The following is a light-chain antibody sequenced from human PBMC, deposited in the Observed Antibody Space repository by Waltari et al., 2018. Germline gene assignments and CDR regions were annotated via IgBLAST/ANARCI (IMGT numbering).Light chain of an antibody. CDR1: QSLIRSNGDTF. V-gene: IGKV2-30*02. CDR3: MQSTFWPT. CDR2: KVS. Sequence: DVVMTQSPLSLPVTLGQPASISCRSSQSLIRSNGDTFLTGFQQRPGQSQRRLIDKVSIRDWMMPDKFSGSGSGTNFTLKISMVEAEDVGIYYCMQSTFWPTFGQGTKVEI. J-gene: IGKJ1*01.